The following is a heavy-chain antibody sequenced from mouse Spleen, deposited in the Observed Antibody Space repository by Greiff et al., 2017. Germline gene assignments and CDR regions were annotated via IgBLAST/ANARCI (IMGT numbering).Heavy chain of an antibody. CDR2: ISSGGGNT. CDR1: GFTFSSYA. D-gene: IGHD1-1*01. J-gene: IGHJ4*01. Sequence: DVMLVESGGGLVKLGGSLKLSCAASGFTFSSYAMSWVRQTPEKRLEWVATISSGGGNTYYPDSVKGRFTISRDNAKNTLYLQMSSLKSEDTAMYYCARHRVLRSENYAMDYWGQGTSVTVSS. CDR3: ARHRVLRSENYAMDY. V-gene: IGHV5-9*01.